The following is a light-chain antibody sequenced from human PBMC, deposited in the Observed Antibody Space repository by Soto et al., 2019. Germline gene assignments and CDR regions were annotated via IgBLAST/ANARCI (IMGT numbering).Light chain of an antibody. J-gene: IGLJ2*01. CDR1: SSDVGDYNY. CDR3: SCSITNNIVV. Sequence: QSALTQPASVSGSPGQSITISCTGTSSDVGDYNYVSWYQQHPGKAPKLIIYEVSHRLSGVSNRFSGSKSGHTASLTISGLQDDDEAAYYCSCSITNNIVVFGGGTKLTVL. V-gene: IGLV2-14*01. CDR2: EVS.